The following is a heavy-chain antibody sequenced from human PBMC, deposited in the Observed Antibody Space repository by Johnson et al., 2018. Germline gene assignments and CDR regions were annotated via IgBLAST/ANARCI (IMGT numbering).Heavy chain of an antibody. CDR3: ARRGDGYCSGADCFIDAFDI. D-gene: IGHD2-15*01. J-gene: IGHJ3*02. Sequence: VQLVQSGGGLVQPGGSLRLSCAASGFIFSHYTMNWVRQAPGKGLEWVSYISGSSRAIYYADSVKGRFTISRDNAKNSLSLQLDSLRSEDTAVYYCARRGDGYCSGADCFIDAFDIWGQGTMVTVSS. CDR1: GFIFSHYT. CDR2: ISGSSRAI. V-gene: IGHV3-48*01.